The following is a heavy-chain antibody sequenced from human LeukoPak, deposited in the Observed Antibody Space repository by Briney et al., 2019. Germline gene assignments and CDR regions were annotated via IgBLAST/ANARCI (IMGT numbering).Heavy chain of an antibody. V-gene: IGHV3-20*04. D-gene: IGHD3-9*01. CDR2: VNRNGDST. CDR1: VFTFDDYG. Sequence: RGCLSLSCAASVFTFDDYGMSWVGQAPGKGRGWVSGVNRNGDSTGYAVSVKGRFPTSRDNAKNSLYLQMNSLRAEDTALYYCARARVKLRYFDWLPAGYWGQGTLVTVSS. J-gene: IGHJ4*02. CDR3: ARARVKLRYFDWLPAGY.